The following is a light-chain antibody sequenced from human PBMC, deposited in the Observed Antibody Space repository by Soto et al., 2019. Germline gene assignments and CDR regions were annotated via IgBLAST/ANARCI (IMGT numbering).Light chain of an antibody. J-gene: IGLJ1*01. Sequence: QSSLTQPSSVSGSPGQSITISCTGTITDIGTYDHVSWYQQRPGKVPQLIIYEVSNRPSGLSSRFSGSKSGNAASLTISRLQAEDEADYYCCSYTTGRTLVFGTGTKVTVL. V-gene: IGLV2-14*01. CDR2: EVS. CDR3: CSYTTGRTLV. CDR1: ITDIGTYDH.